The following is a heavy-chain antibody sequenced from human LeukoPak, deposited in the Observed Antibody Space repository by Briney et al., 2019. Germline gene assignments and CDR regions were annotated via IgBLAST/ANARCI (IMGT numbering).Heavy chain of an antibody. Sequence: SETLSLTCTVSGGSISSGDYYWSWIRQHPGKGLERIGYIYYSGSTHHNPSLKSRVTISVDTSKNQFSLKLNSVTAADTAVYYCATYGDYRSFDYWGQGTLVTVSS. CDR1: GGSISSGDYY. J-gene: IGHJ4*02. CDR3: ATYGDYRSFDY. D-gene: IGHD4-17*01. CDR2: IYYSGST. V-gene: IGHV4-31*03.